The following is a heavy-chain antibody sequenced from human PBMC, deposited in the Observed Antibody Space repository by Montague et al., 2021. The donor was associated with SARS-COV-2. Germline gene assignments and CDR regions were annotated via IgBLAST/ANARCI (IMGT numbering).Heavy chain of an antibody. CDR1: GGSISSSSYY. CDR3: ARHGRTRIAMIVVVIGYFGY. D-gene: IGHD3-22*01. J-gene: IGHJ4*02. Sequence: SETLSLTCTVSGGSISSSSYYWGWIRQPPGQGLEWIGSINYSGSTYYNLSLKSRVTISVDTSKNQFSLKLSSVTAADTAVYYCARHGRTRIAMIVVVIGYFGYWGQGTLVTVSS. CDR2: INYSGST. V-gene: IGHV4-39*01.